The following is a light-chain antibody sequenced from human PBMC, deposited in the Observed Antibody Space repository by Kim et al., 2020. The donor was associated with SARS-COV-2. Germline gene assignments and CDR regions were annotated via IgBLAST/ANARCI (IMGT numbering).Light chain of an antibody. CDR2: GTS. J-gene: IGKJ4*01. CDR3: QQYGTSPRT. V-gene: IGKV3-20*01. CDR1: QSVSSTY. Sequence: SPGEEATPSCRASQSVSSTYLAWFQQKSGQAPRLLIYGTSNRATGIPDRFSGSGSGTDFTLTISRLEPEDFAVYYCQQYGTSPRTFGGGTKVDIK.